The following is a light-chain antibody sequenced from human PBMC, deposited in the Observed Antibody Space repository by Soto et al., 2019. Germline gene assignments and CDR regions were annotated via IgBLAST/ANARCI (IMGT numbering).Light chain of an antibody. Sequence: QAVGTQEPSLRVSPGGTVTLTCASSTGAVTNDYYPSWFQQRPGQPPRALIYSTINKHSWTPARFSGSLLGDKAALTVSGVQPEDEAVYYCLLYYGSAQRVFGTGTKV. CDR3: LLYYGSAQRV. V-gene: IGLV7-43*01. CDR2: STI. J-gene: IGLJ1*01. CDR1: TGAVTNDYY.